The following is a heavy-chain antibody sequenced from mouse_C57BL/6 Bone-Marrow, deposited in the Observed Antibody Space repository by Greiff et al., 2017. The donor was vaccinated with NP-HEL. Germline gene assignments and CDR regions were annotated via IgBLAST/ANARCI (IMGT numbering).Heavy chain of an antibody. Sequence: EVQLQQSGPELVKPGASVKISCKASGYTFTDYYMNWVKQSHGKSLEWIGDINPNNGGTSYNQKFKGKATLTVDKSSSTAYMELRSLTSEDSAVYYCASYYSKWYAMDYWGQGTSVTVSS. CDR1: GYTFTDYY. CDR2: INPNNGGT. CDR3: ASYYSKWYAMDY. V-gene: IGHV1-26*01. D-gene: IGHD2-5*01. J-gene: IGHJ4*01.